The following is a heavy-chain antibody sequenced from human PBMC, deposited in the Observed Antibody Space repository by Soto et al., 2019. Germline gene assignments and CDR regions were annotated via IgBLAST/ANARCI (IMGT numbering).Heavy chain of an antibody. D-gene: IGHD6-13*01. J-gene: IGHJ4*02. CDR1: GYTFTSYY. V-gene: IGHV1-46*01. CDR2: INPSGGST. Sequence: ASVKVSCKASGYTFTSYYMHWVRQAPGQGLEWMGIINPSGGSTSYAQKFQGRVTMIRDTSTSTVYMELSSLRSEDTAVYYCNTGYSSSWYDYWGQGTLVTVSS. CDR3: NTGYSSSWYDY.